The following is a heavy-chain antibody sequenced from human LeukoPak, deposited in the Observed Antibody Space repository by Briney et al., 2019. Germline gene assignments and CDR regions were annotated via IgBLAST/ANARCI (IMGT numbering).Heavy chain of an antibody. D-gene: IGHD4-11*01. Sequence: PSETLSLTCAVYGASFSGYYWSWIRQPPGKGLEWIGEINHSGSTNYNPSLKSRVTISVDTSKNQFSLKLSSVTAADTAVYYCARESGTTVTRDAFDIWGQGTMVTVSS. CDR2: INHSGST. V-gene: IGHV4-34*01. J-gene: IGHJ3*02. CDR1: GASFSGYY. CDR3: ARESGTTVTRDAFDI.